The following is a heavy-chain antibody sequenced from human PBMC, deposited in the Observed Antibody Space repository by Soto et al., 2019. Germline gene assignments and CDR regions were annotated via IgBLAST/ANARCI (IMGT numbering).Heavy chain of an antibody. Sequence: QVQLVQSGAEVKKPGSSVKVSCKASGGTFSSYAISWVRQAPGQGLEWMGGIIPIFGTANYAQKFQGRVTITADESTSTAYMELSSLRCADTAVYYCARGGADIVVVPAAKGSWFDPWGQGTLVTVSS. CDR3: ARGGADIVVVPAAKGSWFDP. D-gene: IGHD2-2*01. CDR1: GGTFSSYA. CDR2: IIPIFGTA. V-gene: IGHV1-69*01. J-gene: IGHJ5*02.